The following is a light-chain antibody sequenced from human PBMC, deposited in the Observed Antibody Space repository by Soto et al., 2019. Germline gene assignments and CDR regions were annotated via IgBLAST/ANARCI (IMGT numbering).Light chain of an antibody. J-gene: IGKJ1*01. CDR2: GAS. Sequence: EIVLTQSPGTLSLSPGERATLSCRASQSVSNSYLAWYQQKPGQAPRLFIYGASSRATGIPDRFSGSGSGTDFTLTISRLEPEDFAVYYCQQYGSSPPRTFGQGTKVEIK. CDR1: QSVSNSY. V-gene: IGKV3-20*01. CDR3: QQYGSSPPRT.